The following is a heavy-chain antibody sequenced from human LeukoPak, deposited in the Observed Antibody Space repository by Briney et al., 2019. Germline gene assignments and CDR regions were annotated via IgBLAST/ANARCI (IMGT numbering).Heavy chain of an antibody. CDR2: IYYSGTT. CDR3: AREFSWSGFFDY. Sequence: SETLSLTCTVSGGSISSSSYYWAWIRQPPGKGLEWIGSIYYSGTTFYNPSLKSRVTISVDTSKNQFSLKLSSVTAADTAVYYCAREFSWSGFFDYWGQGTLVTVSS. J-gene: IGHJ4*02. CDR1: GGSISSSSYY. D-gene: IGHD3-3*01. V-gene: IGHV4-39*07.